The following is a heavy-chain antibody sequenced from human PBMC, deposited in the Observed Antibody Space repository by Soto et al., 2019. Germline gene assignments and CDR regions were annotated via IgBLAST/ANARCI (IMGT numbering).Heavy chain of an antibody. Sequence: SGPTLVNPTQTLTLTCTFSGFSLSTSGVGVGWIRQPPGKALEWLALIYWDDDKRYSPSLKSRLTITKDTSKNQVVLTMTNMDPVDTATYYCARLLGYCSSTSCYKDNNWFDPWGQGTLVTVSS. CDR3: ARLLGYCSSTSCYKDNNWFDP. CDR1: GFSLSTSGVG. CDR2: IYWDDDK. V-gene: IGHV2-5*02. D-gene: IGHD2-2*01. J-gene: IGHJ5*02.